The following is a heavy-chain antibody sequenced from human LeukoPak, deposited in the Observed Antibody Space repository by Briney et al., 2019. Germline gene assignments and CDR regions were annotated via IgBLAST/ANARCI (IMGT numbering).Heavy chain of an antibody. Sequence: PGGSLRLSCAASGFTFSSFGMHWVRQAPGKGLEWVAVIWYDASNKYYVDSVKGRFTISRDNSKNTLYLQMNSLRAEDTAVYYCAKAYSGTAALFDYWGQGTLVTVSS. V-gene: IGHV3-30*02. J-gene: IGHJ4*02. CDR2: IWYDASNK. CDR1: GFTFSSFG. D-gene: IGHD1-7*01. CDR3: AKAYSGTAALFDY.